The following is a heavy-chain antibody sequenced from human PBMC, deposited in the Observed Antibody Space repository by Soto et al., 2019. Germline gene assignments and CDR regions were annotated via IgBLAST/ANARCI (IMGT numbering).Heavy chain of an antibody. Sequence: GGSLRLWWVAAGGTFSNYGVRWVRQAPGKGLEWVAVISYDGSNKYYADSVKGRFTISRDNSKNTLYLQMTSLRTEDTALYYCAKLDEGGLQYAYYAMDVWGQGTTVTVSS. V-gene: IGHV3-30*18. J-gene: IGHJ6*02. CDR2: ISYDGSNK. CDR3: AKLDEGGLQYAYYAMDV. D-gene: IGHD2-15*01. CDR1: GGTFSNYG.